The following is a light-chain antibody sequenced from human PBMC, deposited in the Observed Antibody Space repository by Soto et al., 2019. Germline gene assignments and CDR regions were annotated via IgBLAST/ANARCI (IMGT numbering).Light chain of an antibody. CDR3: QQTYSTLSIT. Sequence: DIQMTQSPSSLSASVGDRVTITCRASESIARHLNWYQQKPGQAPKLLIYAASSLQNGVPSRFRGGGSGPDFTLTINKLQPEDFAAYCCQQTYSTLSITFGQGTRL. V-gene: IGKV1-39*01. CDR1: ESIARH. J-gene: IGKJ5*01. CDR2: AAS.